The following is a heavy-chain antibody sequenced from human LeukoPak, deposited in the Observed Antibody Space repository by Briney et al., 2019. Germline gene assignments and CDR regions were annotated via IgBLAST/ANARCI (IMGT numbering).Heavy chain of an antibody. J-gene: IGHJ4*02. D-gene: IGHD6-19*01. V-gene: IGHV3-23*01. Sequence: GGTLRLSCAASGLTFTHYGMNWVRQAPGKGLEWVSGIISSGGSTYYADSVKGRFTISRDNSKNTLYLQMNSLRAEDTAVYYCAKVGIAVAGPLVRSQYYFDYWGQGTLVTVSS. CDR3: AKVGIAVAGPLVRSQYYFDY. CDR1: GLTFTHYG. CDR2: IISSGGST.